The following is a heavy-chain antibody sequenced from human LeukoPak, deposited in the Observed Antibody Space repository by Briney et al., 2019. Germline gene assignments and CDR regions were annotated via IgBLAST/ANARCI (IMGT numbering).Heavy chain of an antibody. J-gene: IGHJ4*02. CDR1: GFTFSSYA. Sequence: PGGSLRLSCAASGFTFSSYAMSWVRQAPGKGLEWVSAISGSSGSTYYADSVKGRFTISRDNPKNTLYLQMNSLRAEDTAVYYCAKVGDYDSSGSLDYWGQGTLVTVSS. CDR2: ISGSSGST. CDR3: AKVGDYDSSGSLDY. V-gene: IGHV3-23*01. D-gene: IGHD3-22*01.